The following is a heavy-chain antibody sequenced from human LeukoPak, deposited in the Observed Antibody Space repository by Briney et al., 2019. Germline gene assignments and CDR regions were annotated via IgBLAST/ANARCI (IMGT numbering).Heavy chain of an antibody. CDR3: ARAKQDIVVVPAAIVYYYYGMDV. D-gene: IGHD2-2*02. CDR1: GFTFSDYY. J-gene: IGHJ6*02. Sequence: PGGSLRLSCAASGFTFSDYYMSWIRQAPGKGLEWVSYISSSGSTIYYADSVEGRFTISRDNAKNSLYLQMNGLRAEDTAVYYCARAKQDIVVVPAAIVYYYYGMDVWGQGTTVTVSS. V-gene: IGHV3-11*01. CDR2: ISSSGSTI.